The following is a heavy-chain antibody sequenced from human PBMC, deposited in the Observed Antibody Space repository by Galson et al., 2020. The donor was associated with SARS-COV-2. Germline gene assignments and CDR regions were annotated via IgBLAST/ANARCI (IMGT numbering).Heavy chain of an antibody. CDR1: GGSISDLY. CDR2: IYHSGRT. CDR3: ASVPYYYGSGGVFDVDF. D-gene: IGHD3-10*01. V-gene: IGHV4-59*01. J-gene: IGHJ4*02. Sequence: SETLSLTCTVSGGSISDLYWSWIRQPPGKGLEWIGYIYHSGRTNYNPSLMSRVTMSVDTSKNQFSLKLSSVTAADTAVYYCASVPYYYGSGGVFDVDFWGQGTLVTVSS.